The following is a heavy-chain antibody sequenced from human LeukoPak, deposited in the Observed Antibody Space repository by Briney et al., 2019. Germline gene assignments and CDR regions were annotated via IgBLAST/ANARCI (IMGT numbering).Heavy chain of an antibody. J-gene: IGHJ5*01. CDR2: IYNGRTT. CDR1: GGSISSINHH. CDR3: VRHDGRSGGTMGAFDS. D-gene: IGHD4-23*01. V-gene: IGHV4-39*01. Sequence: SETLSLTCTVSGGSISSINHHWGWVRQSPGKDLEWIGGIYNGRTTFSNPSLNSRVTISIVTSKNQFSLQLNSVTAADTAVYYCVRHDGRSGGTMGAFDSWGQGSLVTVSS.